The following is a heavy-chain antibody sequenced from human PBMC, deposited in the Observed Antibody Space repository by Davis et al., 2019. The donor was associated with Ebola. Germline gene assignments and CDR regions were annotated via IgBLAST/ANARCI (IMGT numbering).Heavy chain of an antibody. V-gene: IGHV3-23*01. Sequence: GESLKISCAASGFTFSSYGMHWVRQAPGKGLEWVSAISGSGGSTYYADSVKGRFTISRDNSKNTLYLQMNSLRAEDTAVYYCARDRRQLITIFVLDYRGQGTLVTVSS. CDR2: ISGSGGST. D-gene: IGHD3-3*01. CDR3: ARDRRQLITIFVLDY. CDR1: GFTFSSYG. J-gene: IGHJ4*02.